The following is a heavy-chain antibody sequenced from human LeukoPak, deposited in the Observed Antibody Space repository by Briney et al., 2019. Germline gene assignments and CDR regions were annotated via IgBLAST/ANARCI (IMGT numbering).Heavy chain of an antibody. V-gene: IGHV1-18*01. CDR3: ARGGRHYDFWSGYNQVHPFRL. Sequence: GAPVKVSCKASGYTFTSYGISWVRQAPGQGLEWMGWISAYNGNTNYAQKLQGRVTMTTDTSTSTAYMELRSLRSDGTAVYYCARGGRHYDFWSGYNQVHPFRLWGQGTLVTVSS. CDR1: GYTFTSYG. D-gene: IGHD3-3*01. J-gene: IGHJ4*02. CDR2: ISAYNGNT.